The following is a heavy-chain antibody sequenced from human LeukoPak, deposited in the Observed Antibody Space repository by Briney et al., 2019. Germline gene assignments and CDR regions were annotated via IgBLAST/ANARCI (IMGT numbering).Heavy chain of an antibody. Sequence: GGSLRLSCAASGFTFSSYWMSWVRQAPGKGLEWVANIKQDGSEKYYVDSVKGRFTISRDNAKNSLYLQMNSLRAEDTAVYYCARGPESPIQLWLDYWGQGTLVTVSS. CDR3: ARGPESPIQLWLDY. CDR2: IKQDGSEK. D-gene: IGHD5-18*01. J-gene: IGHJ4*02. CDR1: GFTFSSYW. V-gene: IGHV3-7*03.